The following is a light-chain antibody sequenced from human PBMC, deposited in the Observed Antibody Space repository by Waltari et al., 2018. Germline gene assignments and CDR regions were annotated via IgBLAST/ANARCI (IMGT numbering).Light chain of an antibody. V-gene: IGKV2-28*01. Sequence: DIVMTQSPLSLAVTPGEPASISCRSSQTLLQSNGYKYLDWYLQKPGQSPQLLIYLGANRASGVPDRFSGSGSGTDFTLKISRVEAEDVGIYFCMQGLQTPTFGQGTRLEIK. J-gene: IGKJ5*01. CDR1: QTLLQSNGYKY. CDR2: LGA. CDR3: MQGLQTPT.